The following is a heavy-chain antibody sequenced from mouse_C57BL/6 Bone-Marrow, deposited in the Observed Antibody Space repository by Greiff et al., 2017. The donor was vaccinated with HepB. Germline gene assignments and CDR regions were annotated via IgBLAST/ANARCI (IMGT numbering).Heavy chain of an antibody. CDR2: ISNGGGST. D-gene: IGHD1-1*01. V-gene: IGHV5-12*01. Sequence: EVMLVESGGGLVQPGGSLKLSCAASGFTFSDYYMYWVRQTPEKRLEWVAYISNGGGSTYYPDTVKGRFTISRDNAKNTLYLQMSRLKSEDTAMYYCARGRYYGSSEFAYWGQGTLVTVSA. J-gene: IGHJ3*01. CDR1: GFTFSDYY. CDR3: ARGRYYGSSEFAY.